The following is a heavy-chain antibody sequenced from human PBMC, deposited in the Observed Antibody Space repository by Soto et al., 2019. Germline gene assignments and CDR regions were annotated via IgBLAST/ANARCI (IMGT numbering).Heavy chain of an antibody. CDR3: ARGFPTTVTTHFDY. CDR2: IWYDGSNK. J-gene: IGHJ4*02. CDR1: GFTFGTYG. D-gene: IGHD4-17*01. V-gene: IGHV3-33*08. Sequence: GGSLRLSCAASGFTFGTYGMHWVRQAPGKGLEWVAVIWYDGSNKYYADSVKGRFTISRDNSKNTLYLQMNSLRAEDTAVYYCARGFPTTVTTHFDYWGQGTLVTVSS.